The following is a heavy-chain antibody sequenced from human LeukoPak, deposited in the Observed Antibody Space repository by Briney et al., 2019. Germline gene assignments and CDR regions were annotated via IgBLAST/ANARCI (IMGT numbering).Heavy chain of an antibody. V-gene: IGHV3-21*01. CDR2: ISSSSSYI. D-gene: IGHD1-26*01. CDR1: GFTFSSYS. CDR3: ARVPQYSGSYGQGS. J-gene: IGHJ4*02. Sequence: GGSLRLSCAASGFTFSSYSMNWVRQAPGKGLEWVSSISSSSSYIYYADSVKGRFTISRDNAKNSLYLQMNSLRAEDTAVYYCARVPQYSGSYGQGSWGQGTLVTVSS.